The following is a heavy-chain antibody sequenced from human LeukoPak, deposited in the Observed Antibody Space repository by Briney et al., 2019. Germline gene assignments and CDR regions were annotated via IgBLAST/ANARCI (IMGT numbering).Heavy chain of an antibody. J-gene: IGHJ6*03. CDR2: IYYSGST. D-gene: IGHD3-10*01. CDR1: GGSISSSSYY. CDR3: ARLGGEYYYYYMDV. Sequence: SETLSLTCTVSGGSISSSSYYWGWIRQPPGKGLEWIGSIYYSGSTYYNPSLKSRVTISVDTSKNQFSLKLSSVTAADAAVYYCARLGGEYYYYYMDVWGKGTTVTVSS. V-gene: IGHV4-39*01.